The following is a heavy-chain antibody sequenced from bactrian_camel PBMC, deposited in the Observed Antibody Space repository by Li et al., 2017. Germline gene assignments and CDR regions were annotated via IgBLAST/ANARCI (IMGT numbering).Heavy chain of an antibody. V-gene: IGHV3S1*01. CDR2: LSGGAP. J-gene: IGHJ7*01. CDR1: GVTSSTKC. D-gene: IGHD2*01. Sequence: HVQLVESGGGSVQAGGSLRISCTASGVTSSTKCMGWFRQEIGGPAREGVAALSGGAPYYADSVKGRFTISRDNAKNTLYLQLNSLKTEDTAIYYCAKAFYSGGGYYGGMDYWAKGTQVTVS.